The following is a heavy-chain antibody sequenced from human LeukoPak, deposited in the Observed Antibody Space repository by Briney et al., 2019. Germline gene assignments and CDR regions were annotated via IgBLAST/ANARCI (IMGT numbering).Heavy chain of an antibody. V-gene: IGHV3-7*01. CDR2: IKQDGSEK. Sequence: PGGSLRLSCAASGFTFDDHGMSWVRQAPGKGLEWVANIKQDGSEKYYVDSVKGRFTISRDNAKNSLYLQMSSLRAEDTAVYYCARLLVYNSGGEAFDYWGQGTLVTVSS. CDR3: ARLLVYNSGGEAFDY. J-gene: IGHJ4*02. CDR1: GFTFDDHG. D-gene: IGHD3-10*01.